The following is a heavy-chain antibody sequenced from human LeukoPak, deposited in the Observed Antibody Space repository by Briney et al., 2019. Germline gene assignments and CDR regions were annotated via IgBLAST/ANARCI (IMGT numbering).Heavy chain of an antibody. CDR3: AKQLDSGNYYPTGDDY. Sequence: LSLTCTVSGGSMSHYYWSWIRQAPGKGLDWVSDISSSCSTKNYAGSVKGRFTISRDNAKNSLYLQMNSLRDEDTAVYYCAKQLDSGNYYPTGDDYWGQGTLVTVSS. CDR1: GGSMSHYY. J-gene: IGHJ4*02. CDR2: ISSSCSTK. D-gene: IGHD3-10*01. V-gene: IGHV3-11*01.